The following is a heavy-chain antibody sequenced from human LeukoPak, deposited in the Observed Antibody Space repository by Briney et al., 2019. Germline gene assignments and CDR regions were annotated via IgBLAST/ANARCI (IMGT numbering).Heavy chain of an antibody. J-gene: IGHJ6*03. CDR1: GFTFSSYA. CDR3: TNMDV. V-gene: IGHV3-15*01. Sequence: GGSLRLSCAASGFTFSSYAMSWVRQAPGRGLEWVGRIKSKTDGGTTYYAATVKGRFTISRDDSKNTLYMQMNSLKNEDTAVYYCTNMDVWGKGTTVTVSS. CDR2: IKSKTDGGTT.